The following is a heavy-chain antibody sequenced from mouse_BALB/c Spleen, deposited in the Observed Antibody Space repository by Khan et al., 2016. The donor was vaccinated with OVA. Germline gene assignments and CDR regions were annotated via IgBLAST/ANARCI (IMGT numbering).Heavy chain of an antibody. J-gene: IGHJ3*01. V-gene: IGHV5-6*01. D-gene: IGHD1-1*01. Sequence: EVELVESGGDLVKPGGSLKLSCAASGFTFSTYGMSWVRQAPDKRLEWVATVSTGGSYTYYPDSVKGRFTIYRDTAKNTLYLQMSGLRSEDTAMFYCTRLAYYYDSEGFAYWGQGTLVTVSA. CDR3: TRLAYYYDSEGFAY. CDR1: GFTFSTYG. CDR2: VSTGGSYT.